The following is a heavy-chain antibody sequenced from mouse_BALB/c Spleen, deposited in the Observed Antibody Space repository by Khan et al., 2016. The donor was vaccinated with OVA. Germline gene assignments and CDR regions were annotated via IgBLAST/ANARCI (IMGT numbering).Heavy chain of an antibody. CDR1: GFAFISYD. J-gene: IGHJ3*01. V-gene: IGHV5-9*02. D-gene: IGHD2-10*01. CDR2: ISSGGSFS. CDR3: ARASYYGNPWFTY. Sequence: EVELVESGGGLVKPGGSLKLSFAASGFAFISYDMSWVRQTPERRLVWVATISSGGSFSYYPDTVKGRFTISRDIDRKTLYLQMSSLRSEDTAFYYCARASYYGNPWFTYWGQGTLVTVSA.